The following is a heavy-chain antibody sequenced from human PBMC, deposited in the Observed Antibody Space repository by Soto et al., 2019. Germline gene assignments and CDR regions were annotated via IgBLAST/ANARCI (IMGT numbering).Heavy chain of an antibody. CDR1: GGSFSGYY. Sequence: SETLSLTCAVYGGSFSGYYWSWIRQPPGKGLEWIGEINHSGSTNYNPSLKSRVTISVDTSKNQFSLKLSSVTAADTAVYYCASIDDIMTVPYYFDYRGQGTRVTVSS. CDR3: ASIDDIMTVPYYFDY. D-gene: IGHD3-9*01. J-gene: IGHJ4*02. CDR2: INHSGST. V-gene: IGHV4-34*01.